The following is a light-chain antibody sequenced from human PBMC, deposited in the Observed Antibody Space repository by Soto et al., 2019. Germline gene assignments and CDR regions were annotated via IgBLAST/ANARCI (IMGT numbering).Light chain of an antibody. J-gene: IGKJ2*01. CDR3: QQTYSAPHT. Sequence: DIQMTQSPSSLSASVGDRVTITCRASQTISNFLNLYQKKPGKAPTLLIYSASSLQRGVPANFSGSGSGADFTLTISHVRPEDLATYYCQQTYSAPHTFGQGTKVDIK. CDR1: QTISNF. V-gene: IGKV1-39*01. CDR2: SAS.